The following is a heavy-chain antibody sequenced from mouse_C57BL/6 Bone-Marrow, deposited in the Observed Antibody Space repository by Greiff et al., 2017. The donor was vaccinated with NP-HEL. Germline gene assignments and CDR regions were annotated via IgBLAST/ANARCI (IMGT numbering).Heavy chain of an antibody. J-gene: IGHJ4*01. V-gene: IGHV1-64*01. D-gene: IGHD1-1*01. CDR1: GYTFTSSW. CDR2: IHPNSGST. Sequence: QVQLQQPGAELVKPGASVKLSCKASGYTFTSSWMHWVQQRPGQGLEWIGMIHPNSGSTNYNEKFKSKATLTVDKSSSTAYMQLSSLTSEDSAVYYCARTGYGSHYAMDYWGQGTSVTVSS. CDR3: ARTGYGSHYAMDY.